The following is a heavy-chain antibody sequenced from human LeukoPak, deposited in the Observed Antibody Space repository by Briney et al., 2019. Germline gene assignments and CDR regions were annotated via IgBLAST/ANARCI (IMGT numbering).Heavy chain of an antibody. Sequence: ASVKVSCKASGYTFTSYYIHWVRQSPGQGLEWMRLINPSGGSTNYAQKFQGRVTMTRDTSTSTVYMELSSLRSEDTAVYYCARGPSITMVRGGQWYYYMDVWGKGTTVTISS. CDR2: INPSGGST. CDR1: GYTFTSYY. CDR3: ARGPSITMVRGGQWYYYMDV. J-gene: IGHJ6*03. V-gene: IGHV1-46*01. D-gene: IGHD3-10*01.